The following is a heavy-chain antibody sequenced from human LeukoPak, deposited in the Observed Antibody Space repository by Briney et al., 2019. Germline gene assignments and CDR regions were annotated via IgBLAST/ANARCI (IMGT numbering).Heavy chain of an antibody. CDR2: IYYSGST. J-gene: IGHJ6*03. D-gene: IGHD3-16*01. CDR3: ARALGVYYYYYYMDV. V-gene: IGHV4-59*01. CDR1: GGSISSYY. Sequence: SETLSLTCTVSGGSISSYYWSWIRQPPGKGLEWIGYIYYSGSTNYNPSLKSRVTISVDTSKNQFSPKLSSVTAADTAVYYCARALGVYYYYYYMDVWGKGTTVTVSS.